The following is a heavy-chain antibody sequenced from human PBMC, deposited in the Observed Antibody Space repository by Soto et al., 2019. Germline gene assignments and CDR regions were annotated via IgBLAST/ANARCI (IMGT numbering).Heavy chain of an antibody. CDR3: TRVGAAWLRNLWFDP. D-gene: IGHD5-12*01. J-gene: IGHJ5*02. Sequence: GGSLRLSCTASGFTFGDYAMSWFRQAPGKGLEWVGFIRSKAYGGTTEYAASVKGRLTISRDDSKSIAYLQMNSLKTEDTAVYYCTRVGAAWLRNLWFDPWGQGTLVTVSS. CDR2: IRSKAYGGTT. CDR1: GFTFGDYA. V-gene: IGHV3-49*03.